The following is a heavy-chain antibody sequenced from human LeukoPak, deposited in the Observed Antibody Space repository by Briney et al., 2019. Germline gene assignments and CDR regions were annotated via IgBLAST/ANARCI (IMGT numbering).Heavy chain of an antibody. D-gene: IGHD6-13*01. J-gene: IGHJ6*03. CDR3: ARFIAAAGTYYYYYMDV. Sequence: GSLRLSCAASGFNFNTYWMSWIRQPPGKGLEWIGYIYYSGSTNYNPSLKSRVTISVDTSKNQFSLKLSSVTAADTAVYYCARFIAAAGTYYYYYMDVWGKGTTVTVSS. CDR1: GFNFNTYW. CDR2: IYYSGST. V-gene: IGHV4-59*01.